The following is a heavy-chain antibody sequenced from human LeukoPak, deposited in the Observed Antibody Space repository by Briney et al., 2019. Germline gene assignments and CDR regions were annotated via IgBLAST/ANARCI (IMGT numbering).Heavy chain of an antibody. J-gene: IGHJ4*02. CDR2: IKQDGSEK. Sequence: GGSLRLSCAVSGFTFSDHHMDWVRQAPGKGLEWVANIKQDGSEKYYVDSVKGRFTISRDNAKNSLYLQMNSLRAEDTAVYYCARGGIISAFWSRLTDYWGQGTLVTVSS. V-gene: IGHV3-7*01. CDR3: ARGGIISAFWSRLTDY. CDR1: GFTFSDHH. D-gene: IGHD3-3*02.